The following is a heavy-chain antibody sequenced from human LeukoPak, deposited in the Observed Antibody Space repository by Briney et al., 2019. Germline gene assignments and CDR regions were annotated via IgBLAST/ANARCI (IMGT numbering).Heavy chain of an antibody. D-gene: IGHD3-10*01. CDR1: GYTFTSYG. V-gene: IGHV1-18*01. CDR2: ISAYNGNT. CDR3: ARVFGSGKRRSYYYYYMDV. J-gene: IGHJ6*03. Sequence: GASVKVSCKASGYTFTSYGISWVRQAPGQGLEWMGWISAYNGNTNYAQKLQGRVTMTTDTSTSTAYMELRSLRSDDTAVYYCARVFGSGKRRSYYYYYMDVWGKGTTVTVSS.